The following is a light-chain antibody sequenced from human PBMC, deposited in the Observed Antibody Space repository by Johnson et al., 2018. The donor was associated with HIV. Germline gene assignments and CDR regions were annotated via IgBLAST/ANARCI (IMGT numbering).Light chain of an antibody. CDR2: DNN. V-gene: IGLV1-51*01. CDR1: SSNIGNNY. CDR3: GTWDSSLSAGGV. Sequence: SVLTQPPSVSAAPGQKVTISCSGSSSNIGNNYVSWYQQLPGTAPKLLIYDNNKRPSGIPDRFSGSKSGTSATLGITGIQTGDEADYYCGTWDSSLSAGGVFGTGTKVTVL. J-gene: IGLJ1*01.